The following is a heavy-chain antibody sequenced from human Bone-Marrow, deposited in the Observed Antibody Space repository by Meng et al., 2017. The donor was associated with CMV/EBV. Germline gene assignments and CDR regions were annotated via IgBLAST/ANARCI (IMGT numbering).Heavy chain of an antibody. CDR1: GFTFSSNG. J-gene: IGHJ6*02. Sequence: GGSLRLSCAASGFTFSSNGMHWVRQAPGKGLEWVAFIRYDGSNKYYADFVKGRFTISRDNSKNTLYLQMNSLRAEDTAVYYCARGGCSSTSCYNRGPYYYYGMDVWGQGTTVTVSS. CDR2: IRYDGSNK. D-gene: IGHD2-2*02. CDR3: ARGGCSSTSCYNRGPYYYYGMDV. V-gene: IGHV3-30*02.